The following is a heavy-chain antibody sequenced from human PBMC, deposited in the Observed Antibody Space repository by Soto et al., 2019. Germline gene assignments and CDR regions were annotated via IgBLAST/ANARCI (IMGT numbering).Heavy chain of an antibody. CDR3: AGTSGSRTTCPTTY. Sequence: QVQLVQSGAEVKKPGASVKVSCKTSGYTFTGYDIYWVRQAPGQGLEWMGWINPHSGGTDSSQKFQGRVTMTRDTSISTAYMELSRLRSDDTAVYYCAGTSGSRTTCPTTYWGQGTLVTVSS. V-gene: IGHV1-2*02. D-gene: IGHD2-2*01. J-gene: IGHJ4*02. CDR2: INPHSGGT. CDR1: GYTFTGYD.